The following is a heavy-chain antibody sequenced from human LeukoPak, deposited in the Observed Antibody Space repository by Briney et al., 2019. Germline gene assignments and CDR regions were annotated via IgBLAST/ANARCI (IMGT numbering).Heavy chain of an antibody. J-gene: IGHJ4*02. V-gene: IGHV4-34*01. CDR1: GGSFSGYY. Sequence: SETLSLTCAVYGGSFSGYYWSWIRQPPGKGLEWIGEINHSGSTNYNPSLKSRVTISVDTSENQFSLKLSSVTAADTAVYYCARHIPSIVGATLDYWGQGTLVTVSS. CDR2: INHSGST. CDR3: ARHIPSIVGATLDY. D-gene: IGHD1-26*01.